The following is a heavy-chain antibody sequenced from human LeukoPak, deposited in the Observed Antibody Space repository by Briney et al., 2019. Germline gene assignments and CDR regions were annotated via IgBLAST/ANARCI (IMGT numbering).Heavy chain of an antibody. CDR3: ARLYYYDSSGYHTLEYFQN. CDR2: ISSSSSYI. V-gene: IGHV3-21*01. CDR1: GFTFSSYS. D-gene: IGHD3-22*01. J-gene: IGHJ1*01. Sequence: GGSLRLSCAASGFTFSSYSMNWVRQAPGKGLEWVSSISSSSSYIYYADSVKGRFTISRDNAKNSLYLQMNSLRAEDMAVYYCARLYYYDSSGYHTLEYFQNWGQGTLVTVSS.